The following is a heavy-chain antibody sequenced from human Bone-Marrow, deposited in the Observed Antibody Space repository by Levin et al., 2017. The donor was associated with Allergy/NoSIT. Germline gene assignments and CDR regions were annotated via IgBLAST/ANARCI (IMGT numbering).Heavy chain of an antibody. J-gene: IGHJ6*03. Sequence: GGSLRLSCAASRFSFNSFDMYWVRQAPGKGLEWVAVISDNGNHKDYKESVKGRFTISRDNSKNTLFLQMNRLRAEDTAVYYCAKGILPFFGARDYMDVWGKGTTVTVSS. CDR3: AKGILPFFGARDYMDV. D-gene: IGHD3-3*01. V-gene: IGHV3-30*18. CDR1: RFSFNSFD. CDR2: ISDNGNHK.